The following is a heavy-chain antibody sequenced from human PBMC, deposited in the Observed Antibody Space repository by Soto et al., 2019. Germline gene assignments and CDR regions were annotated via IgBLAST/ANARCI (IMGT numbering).Heavy chain of an antibody. J-gene: IGHJ6*02. Sequence: GGSLRLSCAASGFTFSSYGMHWVRQAPGKGLEWVAVISYDGSNKYYADSVKGRFTISRDNSKNTLYLQMNSLRAEDTAVYYCAKETWVDYGDSYYYGMDVWGQGTTVTVSS. CDR1: GFTFSSYG. V-gene: IGHV3-30*18. CDR3: AKETWVDYGDSYYYGMDV. D-gene: IGHD4-17*01. CDR2: ISYDGSNK.